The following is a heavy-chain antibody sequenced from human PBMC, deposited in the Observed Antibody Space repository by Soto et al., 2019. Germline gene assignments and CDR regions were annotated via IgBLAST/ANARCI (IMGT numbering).Heavy chain of an antibody. CDR1: GFTFSSYA. Sequence: ESGGGVVQPGRSLRLSCAASGFTFSSYAMHWVRQAPGKGLEWVAVISYDGSNKYYADSVKGRFTISRDNSKNTLYLQMNSLRAEDTAVYYCARDKQPWIQNYYFDYWGQGTLVTVSS. V-gene: IGHV3-30-3*01. CDR2: ISYDGSNK. D-gene: IGHD5-18*01. J-gene: IGHJ4*02. CDR3: ARDKQPWIQNYYFDY.